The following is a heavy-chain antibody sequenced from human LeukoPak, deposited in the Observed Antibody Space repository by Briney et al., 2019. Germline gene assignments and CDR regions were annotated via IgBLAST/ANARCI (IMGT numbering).Heavy chain of an antibody. D-gene: IGHD1-26*01. Sequence: PGGSLRLSCAASGFTFSSHAMSWVRQTPGKGLQWVSAVSGSGGSTYYADSVEGRFTISRDNSQNTLYLQMNSLRAEDTAVYYCAKVGATQDFWGQGTLVTVSS. V-gene: IGHV3-23*01. CDR3: AKVGATQDF. J-gene: IGHJ4*02. CDR2: VSGSGGST. CDR1: GFTFSSHA.